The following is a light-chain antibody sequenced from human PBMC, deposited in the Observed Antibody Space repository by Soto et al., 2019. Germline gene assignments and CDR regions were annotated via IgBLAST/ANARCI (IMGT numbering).Light chain of an antibody. CDR2: GAS. J-gene: IGKJ4*01. CDR1: QSVSSSY. V-gene: IGKV3-20*01. CDR3: QQYGSSPLT. Sequence: EIVLTQSPGTLSLSPGERATLSCRASQSVSSSYLAWYQQKPGQAPRLLIYGASSRATGIPDRFSGSGSGTDFTLTISRLEPEDFAVYYCQQYGSSPLTVGAGTKGDIK.